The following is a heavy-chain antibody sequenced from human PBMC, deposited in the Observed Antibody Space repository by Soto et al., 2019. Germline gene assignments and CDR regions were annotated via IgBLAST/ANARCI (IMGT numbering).Heavy chain of an antibody. CDR1: GYSFADYW. CDR2: IYPHDSDT. CDR3: ARLSTRWSGYFYLGLDV. V-gene: IGHV5-51*01. D-gene: IGHD2-15*01. J-gene: IGHJ6*02. Sequence: GESLKLSCRCSGYSFADYWIGLVRQMPVKGLEWMAIIYPHDSDTKYSPSLQGQVTISVDKSSSTAYLQWGSLKASDTAMYYCARLSTRWSGYFYLGLDVWGQGTTVTVSS.